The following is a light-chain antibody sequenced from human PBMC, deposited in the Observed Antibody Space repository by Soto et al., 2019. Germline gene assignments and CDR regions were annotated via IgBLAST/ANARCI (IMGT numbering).Light chain of an antibody. Sequence: EIVLTQSPATLSLSPGKRPTLSCRASQSISICLAWYQQRPGQAPRLLLYETSNRATGIPARFSGSGSGTDFTLTISSLEPEDSSVYYCQQRSYWYSIGQGTKLEIK. J-gene: IGKJ2*03. CDR1: QSISIC. CDR3: QQRSYWYS. CDR2: ETS. V-gene: IGKV3-11*01.